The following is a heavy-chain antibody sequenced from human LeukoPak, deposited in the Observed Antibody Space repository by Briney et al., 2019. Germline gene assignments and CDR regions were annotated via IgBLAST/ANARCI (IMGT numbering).Heavy chain of an antibody. J-gene: IGHJ4*02. V-gene: IGHV1-46*01. CDR2: INPSGGST. CDR3: ARDVAYYGGNSGTGFDY. Sequence: ASVKVSCKASGYTFTSYYMHWVRQAPGQGLEWMGVINPSGGSTSYAQKFQGRVTMTRDTSTRTVYMDLSSLRSEDTAVYYCARDVAYYGGNSGTGFDYWGQGTLVTVSS. CDR1: GYTFTSYY. D-gene: IGHD4-23*01.